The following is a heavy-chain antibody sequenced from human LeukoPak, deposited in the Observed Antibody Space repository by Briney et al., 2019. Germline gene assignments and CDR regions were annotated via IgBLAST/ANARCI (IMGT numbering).Heavy chain of an antibody. CDR2: IYYSGST. Sequence: SETLSLTCTVSGGSISSSSYYWGWIRQPPGKGLEWIGSIYYSGSTYYNASLKSQVSISIDTSKNQFSLRLTSVTAADTAVYYCARKRGYSYGLFYIYLDYWGQGTLVTVSS. CDR3: ARKRGYSYGLFYIYLDY. V-gene: IGHV4-39*01. J-gene: IGHJ4*02. D-gene: IGHD5-18*01. CDR1: GGSISSSSYY.